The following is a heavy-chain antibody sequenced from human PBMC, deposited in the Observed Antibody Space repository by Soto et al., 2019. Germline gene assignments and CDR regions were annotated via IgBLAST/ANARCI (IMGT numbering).Heavy chain of an antibody. CDR2: TSGSGENT. CDR3: AKDRSRYSSGWHNWFDP. CDR1: GFTFNNYG. V-gene: IGHV3-23*01. Sequence: GSLRLSCAASGFTFNNYGMSWVRQAPGKGLDWVASTSGSGENTFYADSVKGRFTISRDNSKNNLYLQMNSLSPEDTAVYYCAKDRSRYSSGWHNWFDPWGQGTLVTVSS. J-gene: IGHJ5*02. D-gene: IGHD6-19*01.